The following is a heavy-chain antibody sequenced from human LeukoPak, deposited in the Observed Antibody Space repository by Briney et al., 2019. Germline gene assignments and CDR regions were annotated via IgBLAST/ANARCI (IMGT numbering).Heavy chain of an antibody. CDR2: FDRKNGDT. J-gene: IGHJ6*03. D-gene: IGHD2-2*01. CDR1: GFTLADLS. CDR3: ATFCATTTCPGYQHYYYFMDV. Sequence: ASVTVSCKVSGFTLADLSMHWVRQAPGKGLEWVGGFDRKNGDTIYAQRFRGRVTLTEDTSTGTAYMDLSSLSADDTAVYYCATFCATTTCPGYQHYYYFMDVWGKGTTVTVSS. V-gene: IGHV1-24*01.